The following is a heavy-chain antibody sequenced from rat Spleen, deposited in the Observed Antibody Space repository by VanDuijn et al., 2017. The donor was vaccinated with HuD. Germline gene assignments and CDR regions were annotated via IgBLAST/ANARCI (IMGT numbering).Heavy chain of an antibody. J-gene: IGHJ1*01. CDR3: ARHQSILRIITTGGNLLAFDY. D-gene: IGHD1-6*01. Sequence: EVHLVESGGGLVQPGRSLKLSCAASGFPFSDHYMAWVRQAPTKGLEWVASISYDGSSNYYRDSVKGRFTISRDNAKSTLNLQMDSLRSEDTASYYCARHQSILRIITTGGNLLAFDYWGQGTMVTVSS. V-gene: IGHV5-22*01. CDR2: ISYDGSSN. CDR1: GFPFSDHY.